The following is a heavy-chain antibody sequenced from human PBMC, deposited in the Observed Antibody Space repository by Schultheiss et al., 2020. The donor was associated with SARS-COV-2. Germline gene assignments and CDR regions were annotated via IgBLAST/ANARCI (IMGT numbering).Heavy chain of an antibody. J-gene: IGHJ3*02. Sequence: GGSLRLSCAASGFTFSSYGMHWVRQAPGKGLEWVAVISYDGSNKYYADSVKGRFTISRDNSKNTLYLQMNSLRAEDTAVYYCAREEVVTWAFDIWGQGTMVTVSS. D-gene: IGHD2-21*02. V-gene: IGHV3-30*03. CDR3: AREEVVTWAFDI. CDR1: GFTFSSYG. CDR2: ISYDGSNK.